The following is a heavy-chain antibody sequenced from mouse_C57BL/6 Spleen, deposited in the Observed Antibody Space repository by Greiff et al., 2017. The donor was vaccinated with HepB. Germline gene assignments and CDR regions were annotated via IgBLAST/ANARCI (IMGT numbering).Heavy chain of an antibody. D-gene: IGHD2-4*01. V-gene: IGHV2-5*01. CDR3: AIYYDYDKYYAMDY. CDR1: GFSFTSYG. J-gene: IGHJ4*01. CDR2: ICRGGST. Sequence: VQLQQSGPGLVQPSQSLSITCTVSGFSFTSYGVHWVRQSPGKGLEWLGVICRGGSTDYNAAFMSRLSITKDNSKSQVFFKMNSLQADDTAIYYCAIYYDYDKYYAMDYWGQGTSVTVSS.